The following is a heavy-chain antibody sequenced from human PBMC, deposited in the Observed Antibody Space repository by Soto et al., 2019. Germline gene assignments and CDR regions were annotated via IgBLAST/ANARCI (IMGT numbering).Heavy chain of an antibody. V-gene: IGHV4-61*01. Sequence: SETLSLTCTVSGGSVSSGSYYWSWIRQPPGKGLEWIGYIYYSGSTNYNPSLKSRVTISVDTSKNQFSLKLSSVTAADTAVYYCARAFITVAGTSYFDYWGQGTLVTVSS. CDR2: IYYSGST. CDR1: GGSVSSGSYY. J-gene: IGHJ4*02. CDR3: ARAFITVAGTSYFDY. D-gene: IGHD6-19*01.